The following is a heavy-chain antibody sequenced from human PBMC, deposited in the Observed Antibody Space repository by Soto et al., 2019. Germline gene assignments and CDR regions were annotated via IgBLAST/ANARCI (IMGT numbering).Heavy chain of an antibody. CDR3: AREYSSSWTSYYYYYYGMDV. D-gene: IGHD6-13*01. Sequence: GESLKISCKGSGYSFTSYWISWVRQMLGKGLEWMGRIDPSDSYTNYSPSFQGHVTISADKSISTAYLQWSSLKASDTAMYYCAREYSSSWTSYYYYYYGMDVWGQGTTVTVSS. CDR2: IDPSDSYT. J-gene: IGHJ6*02. CDR1: GYSFTSYW. V-gene: IGHV5-10-1*01.